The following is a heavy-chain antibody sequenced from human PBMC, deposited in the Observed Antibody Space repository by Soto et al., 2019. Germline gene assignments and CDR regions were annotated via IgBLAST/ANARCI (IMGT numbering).Heavy chain of an antibody. CDR1: GYTFTSYG. CDR3: ARGDTAMAFDYNSFDP. V-gene: IGHV1-18*01. CDR2: VSAYNGNT. D-gene: IGHD5-18*01. J-gene: IGHJ5*02. Sequence: ASVKVSCKASGYTFTSYGISWVRQAPGQGLEWMGWVSAYNGNTNYAQKLQGRVTMTTDTSTSTAYMELRSLRSDDTAVYYCARGDTAMAFDYNSFDPWGQGTLVTVSS.